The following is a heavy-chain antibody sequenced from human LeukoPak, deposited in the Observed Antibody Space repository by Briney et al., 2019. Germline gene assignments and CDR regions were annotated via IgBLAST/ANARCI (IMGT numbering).Heavy chain of an antibody. V-gene: IGHV4-59*01. D-gene: IGHD6-13*01. CDR1: GGFICSYY. J-gene: IGHJ6*02. Sequence: SETLSLTCTVSGGFICSYYWSWLRQPPGKGLEGIGYIYYSGSTNYNPSLKSRVTISVDTSKNQFSLKLRSVTAADTAVYYCARDGRSSWENYGMDVWGQGTTVTVSS. CDR3: ARDGRSSWENYGMDV. CDR2: IYYSGST.